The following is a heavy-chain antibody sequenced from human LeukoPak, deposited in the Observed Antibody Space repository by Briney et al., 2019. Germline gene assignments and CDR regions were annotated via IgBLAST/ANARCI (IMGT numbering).Heavy chain of an antibody. CDR2: INNDGSST. J-gene: IGHJ4*02. Sequence: GGSLRLSCATSGFIFGNYWMHWVRHAPGKGLVWVSRINNDGSSTTYADSVKGRFTISRDNARNTLYLQMNGLRAEDTAVYYCARDGISCSGGHCYFASWGQGTLVTVSS. D-gene: IGHD2-15*01. V-gene: IGHV3-74*01. CDR3: ARDGISCSGGHCYFAS. CDR1: GFIFGNYW.